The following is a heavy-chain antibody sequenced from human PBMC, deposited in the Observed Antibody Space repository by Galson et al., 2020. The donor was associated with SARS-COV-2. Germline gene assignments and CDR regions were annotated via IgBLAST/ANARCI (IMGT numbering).Heavy chain of an antibody. D-gene: IGHD3-10*01. CDR3: ARELNMVRGANWYFDL. CDR2: IYYSGST. Sequence: SQTLSLTCTVSGGSISSYYWSWIRQPPGKGLEWIGYIYYSGSTNYNPSLKSRVTISVDTSKNQFSLKLSSVTAADTAVYYCARELNMVRGANWYFDLWGRGTLVTVSS. CDR1: GGSISSYY. V-gene: IGHV4-59*01. J-gene: IGHJ2*01.